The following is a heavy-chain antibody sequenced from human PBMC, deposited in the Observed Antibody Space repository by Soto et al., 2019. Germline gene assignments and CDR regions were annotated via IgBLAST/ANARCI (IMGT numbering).Heavy chain of an antibody. CDR2: MSFDGSNK. V-gene: IGHV3-30-3*01. Sequence: QVQLVESGGGVVQPGRSLRLSCAASGFTFSRYAMHWVRQAPGKGLEWVAVMSFDGSNKYYADSVKGRFTISRDNSKTTQYLQMNSRRAGDTAVYYGARSGGVGVETDYWGQGTLVTVSS. J-gene: IGHJ4*02. CDR3: ARSGGVGVETDY. D-gene: IGHD2-21*02. CDR1: GFTFSRYA.